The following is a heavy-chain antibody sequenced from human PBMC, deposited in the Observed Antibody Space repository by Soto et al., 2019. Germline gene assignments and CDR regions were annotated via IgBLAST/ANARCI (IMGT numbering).Heavy chain of an antibody. D-gene: IGHD6-19*01. J-gene: IGHJ4*02. Sequence: QITLKESGPTLVKPTQTLTLTCTFSGFSLSSPAVGVNWIRQPPGKALEWLALIYWNDNNQYSPSLRSRLTITKDTSKTQVVLTMTNVDPADTAPYYCAHGSGWLSDYWGQGTLVTVSS. CDR1: GFSLSSPAVG. CDR3: AHGSGWLSDY. V-gene: IGHV2-5*01. CDR2: IYWNDNN.